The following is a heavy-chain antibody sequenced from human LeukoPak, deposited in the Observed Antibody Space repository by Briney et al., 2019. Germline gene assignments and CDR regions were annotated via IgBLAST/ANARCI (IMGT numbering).Heavy chain of an antibody. CDR3: ARHDILTGPKANGFDY. CDR2: ICPGDSDT. V-gene: IGHV5-51*01. D-gene: IGHD3-9*01. CDR1: GYSFTSYW. Sequence: GESLKISCKGSGYSFTSYWIGWVRQMPGKGLEWMGIICPGDSDTRYSPSFQGQVTISADKSISTACLQWSSLKASDTAMYYCARHDILTGPKANGFDYWGQGTLVTVSS. J-gene: IGHJ4*02.